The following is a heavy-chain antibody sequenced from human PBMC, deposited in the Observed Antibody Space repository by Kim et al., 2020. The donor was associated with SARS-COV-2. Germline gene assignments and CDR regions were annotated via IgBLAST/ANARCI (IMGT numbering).Heavy chain of an antibody. J-gene: IGHJ5*02. CDR3: ARGVGDDILTGYYYPTGPENWFDP. CDR1: GGSISSYY. CDR2: IYYSGST. D-gene: IGHD3-9*01. Sequence: SETLSLTCTVSGGSISSYYWSWIRQPPGKGLEWIGYIYYSGSTNYNPSLKSRVTISVDTSKNQFSLKLSSVTAADTAVYYCARGVGDDILTGYYYPTGPENWFDPWGQGTLVTVSS. V-gene: IGHV4-59*01.